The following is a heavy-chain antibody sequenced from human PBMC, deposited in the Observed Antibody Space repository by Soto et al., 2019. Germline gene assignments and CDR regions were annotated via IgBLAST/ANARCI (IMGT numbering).Heavy chain of an antibody. CDR3: ARLWGYCSGGSGSFDYYGMDV. J-gene: IGHJ6*02. V-gene: IGHV3-53*01. CDR2: IYSGGST. CDR1: GVTVSSNY. Sequence: GGSVRLSGAASGVTVSSNYMSWVRQAPGKGLEWVSVIYSGGSTYYADSVKGRFTISRDNSKNTLYLQMNSLRAEDTAVYYCARLWGYCSGGSGSFDYYGMDVWGQGTTVTVSS. D-gene: IGHD2-15*01.